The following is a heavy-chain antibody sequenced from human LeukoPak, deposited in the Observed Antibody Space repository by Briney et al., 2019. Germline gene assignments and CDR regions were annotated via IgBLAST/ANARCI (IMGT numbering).Heavy chain of an antibody. CDR1: GFTFSDYY. CDR2: ISSSGSTI. J-gene: IGHJ2*01. Sequence: GGSLRLSCAASGFTFSDYYMSWIHQAPGKGLEWVSYISSSGSTIYYADSVKGRFTISRDNAKNSLYLQMNSLRAEDTAVYYCARIEIAAAGTLLYWYFDLWGRGTLVTVSS. D-gene: IGHD6-13*01. V-gene: IGHV3-11*01. CDR3: ARIEIAAAGTLLYWYFDL.